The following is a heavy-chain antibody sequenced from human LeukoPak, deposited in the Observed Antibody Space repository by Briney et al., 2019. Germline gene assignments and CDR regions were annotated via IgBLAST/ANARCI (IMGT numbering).Heavy chain of an antibody. J-gene: IGHJ4*02. CDR3: ARFYYGSGRGQCFDY. D-gene: IGHD3-10*01. V-gene: IGHV3-33*01. Sequence: GGSLRLSCAASGFTFSSYGMHWVRQAPGKGLEWVAVIWYDGSNKYYADSVKGRFTISRDNSKNTLYLQMNSLRAEDTAVYYCARFYYGSGRGQCFDYWGQGTLVTVSS. CDR2: IWYDGSNK. CDR1: GFTFSSYG.